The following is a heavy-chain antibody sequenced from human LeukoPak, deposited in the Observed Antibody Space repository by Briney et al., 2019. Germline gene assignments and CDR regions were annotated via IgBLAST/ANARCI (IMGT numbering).Heavy chain of an antibody. D-gene: IGHD6-13*01. CDR2: ISWNSGSI. J-gene: IGHJ4*02. V-gene: IGHV3-9*01. CDR1: GFTFDDYA. Sequence: GGSLRLSCAASGFTFDDYALHWVRQAPGKGLEWVSGISWNSGSIGYADSVKGRFTISRDNAKNSLYLQMNSLRAEDTALYYCVIYFSSYSSHTRSYFDYWGQGTLVTVSS. CDR3: VIYFSSYSSHTRSYFDY.